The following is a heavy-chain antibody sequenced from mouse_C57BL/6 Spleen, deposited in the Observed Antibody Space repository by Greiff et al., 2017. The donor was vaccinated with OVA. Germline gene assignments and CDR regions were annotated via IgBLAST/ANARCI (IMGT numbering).Heavy chain of an antibody. CDR1: GYTFTSYW. J-gene: IGHJ2*01. Sequence: VQLQQPGAELVKPGASVKLSCKASGYTFTSYWMQWVKQRPGQGLEWIGEIDPSDSYTNYNQKFKGKATLTVDTSSSTAYMQLSSLTSEDSAVYYCARGGSSHYFDYWGQGTTLTVSS. V-gene: IGHV1-50*01. CDR3: ARGGSSHYFDY. D-gene: IGHD1-1*01. CDR2: IDPSDSYT.